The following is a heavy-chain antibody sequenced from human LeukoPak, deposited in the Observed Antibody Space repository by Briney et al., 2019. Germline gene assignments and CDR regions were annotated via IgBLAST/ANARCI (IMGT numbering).Heavy chain of an antibody. Sequence: SVKVSCKASRGTFSSYAISWVRQAPGRGLEWMGRIIPILGIANYAQKFQGRVTITADKSTSTAYMELSSLRSEDTAVYYCALTYYDSSGYYTNDAFDIWGQGTMVTVSS. D-gene: IGHD3-22*01. CDR1: RGTFSSYA. CDR2: IIPILGIA. V-gene: IGHV1-69*04. CDR3: ALTYYDSSGYYTNDAFDI. J-gene: IGHJ3*02.